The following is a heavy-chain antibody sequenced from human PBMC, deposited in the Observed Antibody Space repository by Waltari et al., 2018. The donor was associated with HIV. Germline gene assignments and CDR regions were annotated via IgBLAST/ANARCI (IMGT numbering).Heavy chain of an antibody. J-gene: IGHJ4*02. Sequence: QVQLVQSGAEVKKPGASVRVSCKTSGYTFTTYALHWLRQAPGQRFEWMGGIKSGIGFINYAQNFQGRATVTTDTFASTAYMGLDGLKSEDMAIYYCARGRLGAGGGGVAVGTFDYWGQGTLVSVSS. D-gene: IGHD6-19*01. V-gene: IGHV1-3*01. CDR1: GYTFTTYA. CDR3: ARGRLGAGGGGVAVGTFDY. CDR2: IKSGIGFI.